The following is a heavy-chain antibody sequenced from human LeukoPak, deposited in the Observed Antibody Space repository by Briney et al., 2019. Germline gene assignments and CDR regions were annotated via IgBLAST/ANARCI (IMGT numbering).Heavy chain of an antibody. Sequence: GRSLRLSCAASGFTFSSYGMHWVRQAPGKGLEWVAVIWYDGSNKYYADSVKGRFTISRDNSKNSLYLQMNSLRAEDTAVYYCAASRGYSSSRPYYYYGMDVWGQGTTVTVSS. CDR1: GFTFSSYG. D-gene: IGHD6-13*01. CDR2: IWYDGSNK. J-gene: IGHJ6*02. V-gene: IGHV3-33*01. CDR3: AASRGYSSSRPYYYYGMDV.